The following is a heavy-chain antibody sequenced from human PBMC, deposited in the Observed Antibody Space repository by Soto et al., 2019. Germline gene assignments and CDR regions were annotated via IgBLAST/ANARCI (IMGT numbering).Heavy chain of an antibody. D-gene: IGHD3-10*01. CDR2: ISSTCTYL. CDR3: ARQLHFGELSLGF. Sequence: PGGSLRLSCAASGFTFSAYNIYWVRQAPGKGLEWVSFISSTCTYLNYAASLKGRFTISRDNANSSVFLQMDNLSAEDTAVYYCARQLHFGELSLGFWGQGTLVTVSS. V-gene: IGHV3-21*01. J-gene: IGHJ4*02. CDR1: GFTFSAYN.